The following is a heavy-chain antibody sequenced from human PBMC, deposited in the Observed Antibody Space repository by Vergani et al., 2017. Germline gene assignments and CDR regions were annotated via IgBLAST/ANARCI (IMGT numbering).Heavy chain of an antibody. CDR1: GFTFSTYA. Sequence: EVQLLESGGGLVQPGGSLRLSCAASGFTFSTYAMSWFRQAPGKGLEWVSAISGGGGGTYYADSVKGRFTISRDNSKNTLYLQMNSLRAEDTAVYYCAKDQYPYDSHGAWDYWGQGTLVTVSS. V-gene: IGHV3-23*01. CDR3: AKDQYPYDSHGAWDY. J-gene: IGHJ4*02. CDR2: ISGGGGGT. D-gene: IGHD3-22*01.